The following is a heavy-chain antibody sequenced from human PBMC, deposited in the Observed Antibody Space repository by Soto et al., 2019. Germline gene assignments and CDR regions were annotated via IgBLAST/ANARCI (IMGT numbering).Heavy chain of an antibody. J-gene: IGHJ5*02. CDR3: ARAKGMFGYTSVLDP. V-gene: IGHV1-69*06. Sequence: SVKVSCKASGGTFSSYAISWVRQAPGQGLEWMGGIIPIFGTANYAQKFQGRVTITADKSTSTAYMELSSLRSEDTAVYYCARAKGMFGYTSVLDPWGQGTLVTVSS. CDR1: GGTFSSYA. CDR2: IIPIFGTA. D-gene: IGHD3-10*02.